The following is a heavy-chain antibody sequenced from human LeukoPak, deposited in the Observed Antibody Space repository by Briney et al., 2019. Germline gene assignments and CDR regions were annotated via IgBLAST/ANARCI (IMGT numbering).Heavy chain of an antibody. Sequence: ASVKVSCKASGYTFTSYGISWVRQAPGQGLEWMGWISVYNGNTNYAQKLQGRVTMTTDTSTSTAYMELRSLRSEDTAVYYCARAVPPPPYCSSTSCSLGGAYYYYYMDVWGKGTTVTVSS. CDR2: ISVYNGNT. D-gene: IGHD2-2*01. V-gene: IGHV1-18*01. CDR1: GYTFTSYG. J-gene: IGHJ6*03. CDR3: ARAVPPPPYCSSTSCSLGGAYYYYYMDV.